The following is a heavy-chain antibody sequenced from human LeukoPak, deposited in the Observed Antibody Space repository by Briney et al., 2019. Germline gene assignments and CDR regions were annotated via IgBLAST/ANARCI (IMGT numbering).Heavy chain of an antibody. J-gene: IGHJ4*02. CDR1: GGSISGYY. V-gene: IGHV4-59*01. D-gene: IGHD2-2*01. CDR3: ARQAFCSSSSCYPFHY. Sequence: KPSETLSLTCTVSGGSISGYYWSWIRQPPGKGLEWLGYIHYSGSTSYNPSLKSRVTMSVDTPKNQFSLKLSSVTAADTAVYYCARQAFCSSSSCYPFHYWGQGTLVTVSS. CDR2: IHYSGST.